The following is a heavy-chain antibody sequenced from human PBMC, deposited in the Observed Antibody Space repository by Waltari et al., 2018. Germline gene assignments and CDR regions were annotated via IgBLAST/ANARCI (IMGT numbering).Heavy chain of an antibody. CDR2: IYTSGST. V-gene: IGHV4-4*07. J-gene: IGHJ5*02. CDR1: GGSISSYY. CDR3: ASSRWTRSLDWFDP. Sequence: QVQLQESGPGLVKPSETLSLTCTVSGGSISSYYWSWIRQPAGKGLEWIGRIYTSGSTNYTPSLKSRVTMSVDTSKNQFSLKLSSVTAADTAVYYCASSRWTRSLDWFDPWGQGTLVTVSS. D-gene: IGHD3-3*01.